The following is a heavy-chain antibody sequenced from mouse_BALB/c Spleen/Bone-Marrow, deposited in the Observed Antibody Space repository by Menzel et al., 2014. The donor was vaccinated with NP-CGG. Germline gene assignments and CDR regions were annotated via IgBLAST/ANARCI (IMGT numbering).Heavy chain of an antibody. J-gene: IGHJ2*01. D-gene: IGHD4-1*01. CDR2: ISSDSGAI. CDR1: GFTFSSFG. CDR3: TRGGNWEDFDY. Sequence: DVMLVESGGGLVQPGRSRKLSCAASGFTFSSFGMHWVRQAPEKGLEWIAYISSDSGAIFYADTVKGRFTISRDNPKNTLFLQMTSLRSEDTAIYFCTRGGNWEDFDYWGQGTTLTVSS. V-gene: IGHV5-17*02.